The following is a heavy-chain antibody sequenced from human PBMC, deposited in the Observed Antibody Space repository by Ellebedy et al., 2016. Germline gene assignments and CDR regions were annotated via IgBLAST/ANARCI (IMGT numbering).Heavy chain of an antibody. D-gene: IGHD6-19*01. J-gene: IGHJ2*01. CDR2: INGNGDTT. CDR3: AKGDQWLVPAHFDL. Sequence: GESLKISCVGSGFSFSSYAMAWVRQAPGKGLEWVSIINGNGDTTHYVDSVRGRFTISRDNSRNTLYVQMNSLNVEDAAMYYCAKGDQWLVPAHFDLWGRGTLITVSS. CDR1: GFSFSSYA. V-gene: IGHV3-23*01.